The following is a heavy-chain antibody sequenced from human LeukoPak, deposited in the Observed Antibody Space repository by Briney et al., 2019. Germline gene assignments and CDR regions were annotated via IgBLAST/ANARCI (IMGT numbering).Heavy chain of an antibody. Sequence: ASVTVSCKASGYTFTAYYMHWVRQAPGQGLEWMGQINPNSGGTNYAQNSQDRVTMTRDTSITTAYMELSRLTSDDTAVYYCARVGPPDASGMDVWGQGTTVTVSS. J-gene: IGHJ6*02. CDR1: GYTFTAYY. CDR3: ARVGPPDASGMDV. D-gene: IGHD2-2*01. CDR2: INPNSGGT. V-gene: IGHV1-2*06.